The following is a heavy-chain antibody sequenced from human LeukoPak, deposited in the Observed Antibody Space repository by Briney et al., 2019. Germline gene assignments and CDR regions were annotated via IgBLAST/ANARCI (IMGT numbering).Heavy chain of an antibody. Sequence: PSETLSLTCAVYGGSFSGYYWSWIRQPPGKGLEWIGEINHSGSTNYNPSLKSRVTISVDTSKNQFSLKLSSVTAADTAVYYCASVHGYSGYGLDYWGQGTLVTVSS. CDR3: ASVHGYSGYGLDY. V-gene: IGHV4-34*01. CDR2: INHSGST. D-gene: IGHD5-12*01. CDR1: GGSFSGYY. J-gene: IGHJ4*02.